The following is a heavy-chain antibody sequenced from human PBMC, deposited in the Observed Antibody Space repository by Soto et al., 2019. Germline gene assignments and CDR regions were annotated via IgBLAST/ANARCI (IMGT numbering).Heavy chain of an antibody. Sequence: QVQLVQSGAEVREPGASVKVSCKDSGYSFTSLHINWVRQTTGQGLELMGWIQPSSGRTGYAQTFHGRVTMTMDTSINTAYMELSSLTSDDTSFYDCARGVTAGVDYWGQGTLVTVSS. CDR3: ARGVTAGVDY. J-gene: IGHJ4*02. CDR1: GYSFTSLH. CDR2: IQPSSGRT. V-gene: IGHV1-8*01. D-gene: IGHD1-26*01.